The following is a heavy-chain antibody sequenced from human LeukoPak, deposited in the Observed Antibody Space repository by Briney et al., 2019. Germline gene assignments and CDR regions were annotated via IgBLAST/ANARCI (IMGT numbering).Heavy chain of an antibody. CDR3: ARDLGWIVVVPAASGNNWFDP. J-gene: IGHJ5*02. D-gene: IGHD2-2*01. CDR1: GYTFTGYY. CDR2: INPNSGGT. V-gene: IGHV1-2*02. Sequence: ASVKVSCKASGYTFTGYYMHWVRQAPGQGLEWMGWINPNSGGTNYAQKFQGRVTMTRDTSISTAYMELSRLRSDDTAVYYCARDLGWIVVVPAASGNNWFDPWGQGTLVTVSS.